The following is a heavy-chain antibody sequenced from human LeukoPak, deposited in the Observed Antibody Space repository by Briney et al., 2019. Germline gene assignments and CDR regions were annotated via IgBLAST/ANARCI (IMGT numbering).Heavy chain of an antibody. V-gene: IGHV3-74*01. CDR3: TGGYLMDV. CDR1: GFTFSSYW. D-gene: IGHD3-22*01. Sequence: GGSLRLSCAASGFTFSSYWMHWVRQAPGKGLVWVSRINTDGGNTDYADSVKGRFTISRDNAKNALYLQMNSLRAEDTAVYYCTGGYLMDVWGQGTTVTVSS. J-gene: IGHJ6*02. CDR2: INTDGGNT.